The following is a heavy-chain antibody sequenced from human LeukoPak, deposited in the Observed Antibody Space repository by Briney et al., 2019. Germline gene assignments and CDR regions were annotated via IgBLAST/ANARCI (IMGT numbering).Heavy chain of an antibody. Sequence: GGSLRLSCAASGFTFSSYWMHWVRQAPGKGLVWVSRINSDGGSTSYTDSVKGRFTISRDNAKNTLYLQMNSLRAEDTAVYYCARDLYYDHFDYWGQGTLVTVSS. V-gene: IGHV3-74*01. J-gene: IGHJ4*02. CDR2: INSDGGST. CDR1: GFTFSSYW. D-gene: IGHD3-22*01. CDR3: ARDLYYDHFDY.